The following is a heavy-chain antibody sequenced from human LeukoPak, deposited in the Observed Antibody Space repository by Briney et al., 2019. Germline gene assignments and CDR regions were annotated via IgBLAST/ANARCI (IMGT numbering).Heavy chain of an antibody. J-gene: IGHJ4*02. CDR3: ARHGFPFDY. V-gene: IGHV4-30-4*08. Sequence: PSQTLSLTCTVSGGSISSGDYYWRWVRQPPGKGLEWVGYIYCSGSGSTYQNPSLKSRVTISVDTSKNQFSLKLSSVTAADTAVYYCARHGFPFDYWGQGTLVTVSS. CDR1: GGSISSGDYY. D-gene: IGHD5-24*01. CDR2: IYCSGSGST.